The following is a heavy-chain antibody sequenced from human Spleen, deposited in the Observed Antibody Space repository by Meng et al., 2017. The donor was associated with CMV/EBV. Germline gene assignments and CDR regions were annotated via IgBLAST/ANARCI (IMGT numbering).Heavy chain of an antibody. CDR3: ARGTWTLDY. D-gene: IGHD3/OR15-3a*01. Sequence: LSLTCTVYDGSFSDYYWSWIRQPPGKGLEWIGEINHSGSTNYKPSLKSRVTISVDTSKNQFSLNLTSVTAADTAVYYCARGTWTLDYWGQGTLVTVSS. V-gene: IGHV4-34*01. J-gene: IGHJ4*02. CDR2: INHSGST. CDR1: DGSFSDYY.